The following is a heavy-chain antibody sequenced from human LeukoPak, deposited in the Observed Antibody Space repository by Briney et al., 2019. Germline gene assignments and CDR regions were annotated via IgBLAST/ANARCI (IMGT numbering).Heavy chain of an antibody. CDR2: IYYSGST. CDR1: GGSISSSSYY. V-gene: IGHV4-39*07. J-gene: IGHJ3*02. Sequence: SETLSLTCTVSGGSISSSSYYWGWIRQPPGKGLEWIGSIYYSGSTYYNPSLKSRVTISVDTSKNQFSLKLSSVTAADTAVYYCARDQKSVKSGLAFDIWGQGTMVTVSS. D-gene: IGHD4-17*01. CDR3: ARDQKSVKSGLAFDI.